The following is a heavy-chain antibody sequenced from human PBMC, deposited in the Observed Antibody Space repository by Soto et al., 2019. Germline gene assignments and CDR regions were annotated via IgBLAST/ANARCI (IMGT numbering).Heavy chain of an antibody. D-gene: IGHD3-3*01. V-gene: IGHV4-31*03. CDR2: LYYSGST. CDR3: ARGPLSGD. Sequence: QVQLQESGPGLMKPSQTLSLTCTVSGGPISSVGHYWSWLRQHPGKGLEWVVPLYYSGSTYYNPSLKCRVTIAEVTCKNEFSRNLSSVTAGDTSVYYGARGPLSGDWGQGTLITV. CDR1: GGPISSVGHY. J-gene: IGHJ1*01.